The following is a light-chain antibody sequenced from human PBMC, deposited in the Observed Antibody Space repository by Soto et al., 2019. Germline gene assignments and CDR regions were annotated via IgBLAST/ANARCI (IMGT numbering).Light chain of an antibody. V-gene: IGKV3D-20*02. Sequence: EIVLTQSPGTLSLSPGERATLCCRASQSVSSSYLAWYQQKPGQAPRLLIYGASSRATGIPDRFSGSGSGIDFTLTISRLEPEDFAVYYCQQRSNWPSITFGQGTRLEI. CDR2: GAS. J-gene: IGKJ5*01. CDR1: QSVSSSY. CDR3: QQRSNWPSIT.